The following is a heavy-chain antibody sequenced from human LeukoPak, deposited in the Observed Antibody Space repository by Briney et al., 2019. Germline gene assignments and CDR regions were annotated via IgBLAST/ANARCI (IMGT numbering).Heavy chain of an antibody. D-gene: IGHD6-13*01. CDR3: ARLSAAVQLGAFDL. CDR2: IHTSGSN. CDR1: GVSISPYY. V-gene: IGHV4-4*09. Sequence: SETLSLTCAVSGVSISPYYWAWIRQPPGPGLERIGYIHTSGSNNHYPSLKSRVTISVDKSKNHFSLRLTSVTAADTAVYYCARLSAAVQLGAFDLWGQGTLVTVSS. J-gene: IGHJ3*01.